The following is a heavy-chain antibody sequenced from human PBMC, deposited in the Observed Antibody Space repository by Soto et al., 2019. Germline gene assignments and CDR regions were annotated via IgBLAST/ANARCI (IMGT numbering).Heavy chain of an antibody. D-gene: IGHD3-10*01. CDR3: ASVLGSRRSGSYPSY. Sequence: EVQLVESGGGLVQPGGSLRLSCAASEFSISDCSMNWVRRAPGKGLEWISYISTNNDAIYYADSVRGRFTISRDNAKNSLYLQMNSLRAEDTALYYCASVLGSRRSGSYPSYWGQGTLVTVSS. J-gene: IGHJ4*02. CDR2: ISTNNDAI. CDR1: EFSISDCS. V-gene: IGHV3-48*01.